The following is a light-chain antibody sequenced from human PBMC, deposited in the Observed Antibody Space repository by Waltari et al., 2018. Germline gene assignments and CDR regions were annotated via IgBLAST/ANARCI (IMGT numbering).Light chain of an antibody. Sequence: DIQMTQSPSSLSASVEDRVTITCRASQSISSYLNWYQQKPGKAPKLLIYAAYSLQSGVPSRFSGSGSGTDFTLTISSLQPEDFATYYCQQSYSTHRTFGQGTKVEIK. CDR1: QSISSY. CDR2: AAY. CDR3: QQSYSTHRT. V-gene: IGKV1-39*01. J-gene: IGKJ1*01.